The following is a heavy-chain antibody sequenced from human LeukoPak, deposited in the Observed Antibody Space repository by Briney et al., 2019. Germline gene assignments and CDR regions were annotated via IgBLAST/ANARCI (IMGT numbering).Heavy chain of an antibody. Sequence: ASVKVSCKASGYTFTGYYIHWVRQAPGQGNEWMGWINPNSGGTNYAQKFQGRVSMTRDRSINTAYMDLRSLTYDDTAVYYCARDKPAEAALDFWGQGTLVTVSS. V-gene: IGHV1-2*02. CDR2: INPNSGGT. CDR3: ARDKPAEAALDF. CDR1: GYTFTGYY. J-gene: IGHJ4*02.